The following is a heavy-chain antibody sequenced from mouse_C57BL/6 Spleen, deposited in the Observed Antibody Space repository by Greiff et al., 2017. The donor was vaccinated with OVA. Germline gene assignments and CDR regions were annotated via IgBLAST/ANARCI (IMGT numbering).Heavy chain of an antibody. CDR3: ARSIRSTTVVATNYFDD. Sequence: VQLQQSGPELVKPGASVKISCKASGYSFTDYNMNWVKQSNGKSLEWIGVINPNYGTTSYNQKFKGKATLTVDQSSSTAYMQLNSLTAEDSAVYYCARSIRSTTVVATNYFDDWGQGTTLTVSS. CDR2: INPNYGTT. V-gene: IGHV1-39*01. J-gene: IGHJ2*01. CDR1: GYSFTDYN. D-gene: IGHD1-1*01.